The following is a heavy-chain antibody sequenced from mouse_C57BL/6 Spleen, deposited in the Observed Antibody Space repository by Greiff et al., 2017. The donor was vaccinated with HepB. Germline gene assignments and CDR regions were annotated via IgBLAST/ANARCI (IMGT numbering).Heavy chain of an antibody. J-gene: IGHJ3*01. CDR2: INPSNGGT. Sequence: QVQLQQPGTELLKPGASVKLSCKASGYTFTSYWMHWVKQRPGQGLEWIGNINPSNGGTNYNEKFKSKATLTVDKSSSTAYMQLSSLTSEDSAVYYCASYDGYYVRFAYWGQGTLVTVSA. D-gene: IGHD2-3*01. V-gene: IGHV1-53*01. CDR1: GYTFTSYW. CDR3: ASYDGYYVRFAY.